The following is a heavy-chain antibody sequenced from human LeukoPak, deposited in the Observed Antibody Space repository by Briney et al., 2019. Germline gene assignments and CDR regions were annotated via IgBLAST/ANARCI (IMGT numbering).Heavy chain of an antibody. D-gene: IGHD3-3*01. Sequence: ASVKVSCKASGHAFTTYYIHWVRQAPGQGLEWLGIINPSVGTSNYAQTFQGRVAMTRDTSTSAVYIELSSLRSEDTAVYYCARDRSGYDVFDYWGQGTPVTVSS. J-gene: IGHJ4*02. CDR1: GHAFTTYY. V-gene: IGHV1-46*01. CDR2: INPSVGTS. CDR3: ARDRSGYDVFDY.